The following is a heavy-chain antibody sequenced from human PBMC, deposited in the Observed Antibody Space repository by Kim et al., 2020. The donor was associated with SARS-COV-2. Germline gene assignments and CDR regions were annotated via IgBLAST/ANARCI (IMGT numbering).Heavy chain of an antibody. D-gene: IGHD6-6*01. CDR3: ARAWGGFAARPWYFDL. CDR2: INAGNGNT. V-gene: IGHV1-3*01. CDR1: GYTFTSYA. Sequence: ASVKVSCKASGYTFTSYAMHWVRQAPGQRLEWMGWINAGNGNTKYSQKFQGRVTITRDTSASTAYMELSSLRSEDTAVYYCARAWGGFAARPWYFDLWGRGTLVTVSS. J-gene: IGHJ2*01.